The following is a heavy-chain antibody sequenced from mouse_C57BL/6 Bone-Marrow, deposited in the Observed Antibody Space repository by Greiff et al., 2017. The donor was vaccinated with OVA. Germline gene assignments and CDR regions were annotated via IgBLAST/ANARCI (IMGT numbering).Heavy chain of an antibody. CDR3: ARIGSSLYYFDY. CDR1: GYTFTSYG. CDR2: IYPRSGNT. Sequence: QVQLKESGAELARPGASVKLSCKASGYTFTSYGISWVKQRTGQGLEWIGEIYPRSGNTYYNEKFKGKATLTADKSSSTAYMELRSLTSEDSAVYFCARIGSSLYYFDYWGQGTTLTLSS. J-gene: IGHJ2*01. V-gene: IGHV1-81*01. D-gene: IGHD1-1*01.